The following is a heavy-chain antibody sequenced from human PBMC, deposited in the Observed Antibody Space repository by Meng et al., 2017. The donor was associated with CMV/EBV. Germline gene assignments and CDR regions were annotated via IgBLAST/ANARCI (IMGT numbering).Heavy chain of an antibody. CDR3: ARGVKSGYSGYDLAVYYFDY. Sequence: GGSLRLSCAASGFTFSSYWMSWVRQAPGKGLEWVANIKQDGSEKYYVDSVKGRFTISRDNAKNSLYLQMNSLRAEDTAAYYCARGVKSGYSGYDLAVYYFDYWGQGTLVTVSS. CDR1: GFTFSSYW. J-gene: IGHJ4*02. D-gene: IGHD5-12*01. CDR2: IKQDGSEK. V-gene: IGHV3-7*01.